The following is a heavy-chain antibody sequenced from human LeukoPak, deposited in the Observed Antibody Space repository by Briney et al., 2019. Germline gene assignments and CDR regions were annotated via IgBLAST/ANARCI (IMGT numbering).Heavy chain of an antibody. J-gene: IGHJ4*02. CDR3: AREGYSGSQYYFDY. D-gene: IGHD1-26*01. V-gene: IGHV3-30*02. CDR1: GFTFSGYG. Sequence: GGSLRLSCAVSGFTFSGYGMHWVRQAPGRGLEWISFVRYDGSNKYYADSVKGRFTISRDNAKNSLYLQMNSLRAEDTAVYYCAREGYSGSQYYFDYWGQGTLVTVSS. CDR2: VRYDGSNK.